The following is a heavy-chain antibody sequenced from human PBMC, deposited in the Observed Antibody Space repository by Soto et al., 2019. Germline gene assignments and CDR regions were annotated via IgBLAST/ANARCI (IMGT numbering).Heavy chain of an antibody. CDR3: ARHDHEYYDFWSGYFAPFVY. CDR2: IYYSGST. CDR1: GGSISSYY. V-gene: IGHV4-59*08. D-gene: IGHD3-3*01. J-gene: IGHJ4*02. Sequence: SETLSLTCTVSGGSISSYYWSWIRQPPGKGLEWIGYIYYSGSTNYNPSLKSRVTISVDTSKNQFSLKLSSVTAADTAVYCCARHDHEYYDFWSGYFAPFVYWGQGTLVTVSS.